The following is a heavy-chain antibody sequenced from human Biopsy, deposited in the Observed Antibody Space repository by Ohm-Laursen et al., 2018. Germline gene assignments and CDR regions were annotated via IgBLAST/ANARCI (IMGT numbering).Heavy chain of an antibody. D-gene: IGHD3-9*01. CDR3: ARGYYDIGTGYHYDVFDF. CDR2: MSWNSGSI. CDR1: GFKFDDYG. J-gene: IGHJ3*01. V-gene: IGHV3-9*01. Sequence: SLSLSRTASGFKFDDYGMNWVRQVPGTGLEWVSRMSWNSGSIGYVDSVKGRFTISRDNAKNSLYLQMNSLKAEDTALYYCARGYYDIGTGYHYDVFDFWGRGTLVTVSS.